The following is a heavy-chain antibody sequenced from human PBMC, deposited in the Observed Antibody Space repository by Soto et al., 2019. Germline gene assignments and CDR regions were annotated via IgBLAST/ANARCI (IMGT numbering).Heavy chain of an antibody. V-gene: IGHV4-4*07. D-gene: IGHD2-2*02. CDR1: AGSISRYY. Sequence: SETLSLPGTVSAGSISRYYWGWIRQPAGKGLEWIGRIYTSGSTNYNPSLKSRVTMSVDTSKNQFSLKLSSVTAADTAVYYCARVESEYQLLYDYWFDPWGQGTLVTVSS. J-gene: IGHJ5*02. CDR2: IYTSGST. CDR3: ARVESEYQLLYDYWFDP.